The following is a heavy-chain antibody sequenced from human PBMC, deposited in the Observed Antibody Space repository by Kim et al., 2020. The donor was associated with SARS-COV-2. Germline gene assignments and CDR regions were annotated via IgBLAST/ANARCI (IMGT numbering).Heavy chain of an antibody. CDR3: ARDLLGGGGRLFDY. V-gene: IGHV1-18*01. Sequence: AQKLQGRVTMTTDTSTSTAYMELRSLRSDDTAVYYCARDLLGGGGRLFDYWGQGTLVTVSS. D-gene: IGHD3-16*01. J-gene: IGHJ4*02.